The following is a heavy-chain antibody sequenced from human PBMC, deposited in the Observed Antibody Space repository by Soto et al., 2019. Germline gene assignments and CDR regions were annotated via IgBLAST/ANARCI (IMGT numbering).Heavy chain of an antibody. CDR1: GYIFTSSG. V-gene: IGHV1-18*01. J-gene: IGHJ4*02. Sequence: QVQLVQSGAEVKKPGASVKVSCKASGYIFTSSGISWVRQAPGQGLEWMGWISAYNGDTNYAQKLRGRVTMTTDTSTSTAYMELRSLRSDDTAVYYCARDNGMATVVLKFDYWGQGTLVTVSS. D-gene: IGHD3-22*01. CDR3: ARDNGMATVVLKFDY. CDR2: ISAYNGDT.